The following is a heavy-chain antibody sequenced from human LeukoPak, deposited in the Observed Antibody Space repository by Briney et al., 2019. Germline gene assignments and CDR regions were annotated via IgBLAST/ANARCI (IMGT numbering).Heavy chain of an antibody. CDR2: IYYSGST. D-gene: IGHD3-10*01. CDR1: GGSISSYY. V-gene: IGHV4-39*01. Sequence: SETLSLTCTVSGGSISSYYWGWIRQPPGKGLEWIGSIYYSGSTYYNPSLKSRVTISVDTSKNQFSLKLSSVTAADTAVYYCARHAQEYGSGINWFDPWGQGTLVTVSS. J-gene: IGHJ5*02. CDR3: ARHAQEYGSGINWFDP.